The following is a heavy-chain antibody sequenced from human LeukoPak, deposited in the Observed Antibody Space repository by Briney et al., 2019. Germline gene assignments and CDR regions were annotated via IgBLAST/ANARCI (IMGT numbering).Heavy chain of an antibody. CDR1: GFTFSSYA. Sequence: GRSLRLSCAASGFTFSSYAMHWVRQAPGKGLEWVAVISYDGSNKYYADSVKGRFTISRDNPKNTLYLQMNSLRAEDTAVYYCARVRMGSWGQGTLVTVSS. D-gene: IGHD3-10*01. V-gene: IGHV3-30-3*01. J-gene: IGHJ4*02. CDR3: ARVRMGS. CDR2: ISYDGSNK.